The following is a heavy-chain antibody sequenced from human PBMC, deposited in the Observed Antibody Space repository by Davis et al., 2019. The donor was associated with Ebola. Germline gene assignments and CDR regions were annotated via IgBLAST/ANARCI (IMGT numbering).Heavy chain of an antibody. Sequence: PSETLSLTCTVSGGSISSSYYYWGWIRQPPGKGLEWIGTIYYSGSTYYNPSLKSRVTISVDTSKNQLSLKLNSVTAADTAVYYCATSKSHHYDSSNFASQFDYWGQGTLVTVSS. CDR1: GGSISSSYYY. D-gene: IGHD3-22*01. J-gene: IGHJ4*02. CDR3: ATSKSHHYDSSNFASQFDY. V-gene: IGHV4-39*01. CDR2: IYYSGST.